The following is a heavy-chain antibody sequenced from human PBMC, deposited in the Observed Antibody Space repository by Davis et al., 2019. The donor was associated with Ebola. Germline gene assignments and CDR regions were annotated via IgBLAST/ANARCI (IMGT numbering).Heavy chain of an antibody. J-gene: IGHJ5*02. CDR1: GFTFSSYP. CDR3: ARDRSRLYATVTRMVGWFDP. V-gene: IGHV3-30-3*01. D-gene: IGHD4-11*01. Sequence: PAGSLRLSCAASGFTFSSYPMHWVRQAPGKGLEWVAVISYDGSNKYYADSVKGRFTISRDNSKNTLYLQMNSLRAEDTAVYYCARDRSRLYATVTRMVGWFDPWGQGTLVTVSS. CDR2: ISYDGSNK.